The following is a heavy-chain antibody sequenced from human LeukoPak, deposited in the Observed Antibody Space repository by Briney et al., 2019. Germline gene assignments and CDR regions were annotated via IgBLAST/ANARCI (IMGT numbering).Heavy chain of an antibody. V-gene: IGHV4-59*08. Sequence: KSSKTLSLTCTVSGGSISSYYWSWIRQPPGKGLEWIGYIYYSGSTNYNPSLKSRVTIPVDTSKNQFSLKLSSVTAADTAVYYCARSRGNSRYYYYMDVWGKGTTVTVSS. J-gene: IGHJ6*03. CDR3: ARSRGNSRYYYYMDV. CDR2: IYYSGST. D-gene: IGHD4-23*01. CDR1: GGSISSYY.